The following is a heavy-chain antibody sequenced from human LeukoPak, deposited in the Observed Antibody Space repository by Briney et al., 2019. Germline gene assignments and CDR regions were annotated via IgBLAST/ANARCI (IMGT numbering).Heavy chain of an antibody. CDR2: ISTTGGAI. D-gene: IGHD6-19*01. CDR1: GFTFSDYF. CDR3: ARASPDRSGWHYFDF. Sequence: GESLRVSCAASGFTFSDYFMTWIRQAPGKGLECVSYISTTGGAIKYADSVKGRFAISRDNAKGSLYLQMNSLSAEDTAVYYCARASPDRSGWHYFDFWGRGTLVTVSS. V-gene: IGHV3-11*01. J-gene: IGHJ4*02.